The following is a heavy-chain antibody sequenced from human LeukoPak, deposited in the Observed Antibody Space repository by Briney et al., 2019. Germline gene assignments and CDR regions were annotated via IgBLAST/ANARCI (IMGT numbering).Heavy chain of an antibody. CDR1: GFTFSNFW. Sequence: GESLRLSCAASGFTFSNFWMSWVRQAPEKRLECVANIKEDGTEKNYVDSVKGRFTISRDNAKNSLYLQINSLRVEDTAVYFCARSGRKNTSTYYPFDYWGQGTLVPVSS. J-gene: IGHJ4*02. D-gene: IGHD3-22*01. V-gene: IGHV3-7*01. CDR3: ARSGRKNTSTYYPFDY. CDR2: IKEDGTEK.